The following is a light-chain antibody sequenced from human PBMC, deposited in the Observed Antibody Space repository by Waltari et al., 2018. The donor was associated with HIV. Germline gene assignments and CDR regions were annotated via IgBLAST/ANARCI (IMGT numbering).Light chain of an antibody. CDR3: CSSIGTDNPILL. V-gene: IGLV2-23*02. CDR2: EVA. CDR1: STDLETSNF. Sequence: HSALTPPAHVSWPPAQSTPISFSRTSTDLETSNFVFWYQRLPGQAPELLIYEVAKRPSGISSRCSGSKFGDTASLTIAGLQPEDGALYCCCSSIGTDNPILLFGNGT. J-gene: IGLJ1*01.